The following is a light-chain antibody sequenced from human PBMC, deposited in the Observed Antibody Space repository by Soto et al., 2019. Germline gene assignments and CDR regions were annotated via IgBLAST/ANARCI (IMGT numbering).Light chain of an antibody. CDR1: QGISNY. CDR2: AAS. J-gene: IGKJ1*01. Sequence: IQMTQSPSTLSGSVGDRVTITCRASQGISNYLAWYQQKPGELPKLVIYAASILQTGVPSRFSGRGSGTDFTLTISSLQPEDFATYYCLQDYDYPRTFGQGTKVDIK. CDR3: LQDYDYPRT. V-gene: IGKV1-6*01.